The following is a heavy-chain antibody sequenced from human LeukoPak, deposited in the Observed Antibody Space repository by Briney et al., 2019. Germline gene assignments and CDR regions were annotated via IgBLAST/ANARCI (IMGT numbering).Heavy chain of an antibody. V-gene: IGHV1-18*01. J-gene: IGHJ5*02. CDR1: GYTFTSYG. CDR2: ISAYNGNT. Sequence: ASVKDSCKASGYTFTSYGISGVRQAPGQGLEWMGWISAYNGNTNYAQKLQGRVTMTTDTSTSTAYMELRSLRSDDTAVYYCARRESGYYRGFDPWGQGTLVTVSS. CDR3: ARRESGYYRGFDP. D-gene: IGHD3-22*01.